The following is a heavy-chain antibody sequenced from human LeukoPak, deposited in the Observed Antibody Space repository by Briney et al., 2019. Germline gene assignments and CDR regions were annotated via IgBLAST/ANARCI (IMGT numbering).Heavy chain of an antibody. V-gene: IGHV3-49*03. CDR1: GFTFGDYA. CDR3: ARGKRIATSGVVYYFDF. D-gene: IGHD3-3*01. J-gene: IGHJ4*02. CDR2: IRSKRYTGTT. Sequence: GGSLRLSCSASGFTFGDYAMSWFRQAPGKGLEWVAFIRSKRYTGTTDYAASVKGIFAISRDDSKSIAYLQMNSLKTNDTAVSFCARGKRIATSGVVYYFDFWGQGTLVTVSS.